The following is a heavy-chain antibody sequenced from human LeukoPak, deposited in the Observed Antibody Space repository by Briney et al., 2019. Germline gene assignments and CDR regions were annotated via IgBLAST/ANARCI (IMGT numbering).Heavy chain of an antibody. Sequence: GGSLRLSCAASGFTFSSYGMHWVRQAPGKGLEWVAVISYDGSNKYYADSVKGRFTISRDNSKNTLYLQMNSLRAEDTAVYYCARDPVPYSSSLVVDYWGQGTLVTVSS. V-gene: IGHV3-30*03. CDR2: ISYDGSNK. CDR1: GFTFSSYG. CDR3: ARDPVPYSSSLVVDY. J-gene: IGHJ4*02. D-gene: IGHD6-6*01.